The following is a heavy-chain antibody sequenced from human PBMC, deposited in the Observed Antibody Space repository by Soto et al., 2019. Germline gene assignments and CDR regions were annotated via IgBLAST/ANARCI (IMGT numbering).Heavy chain of an antibody. CDR2: IYYSGSS. V-gene: IGHV4-30-4*01. J-gene: IGHJ6*02. CDR3: ARDPVTAKRGDYYGLDV. D-gene: IGHD2-21*02. Sequence: SETLSLTCTVSGGSISSGDYYWSWIRQPPGKGLEWIGYIYYSGSSYYNPSLRTRMTMSVDTSKNQFSLQLNSVAAADSAVYYCARDPVTAKRGDYYGLDVWGQGTTVTVSS. CDR1: GGSISSGDYY.